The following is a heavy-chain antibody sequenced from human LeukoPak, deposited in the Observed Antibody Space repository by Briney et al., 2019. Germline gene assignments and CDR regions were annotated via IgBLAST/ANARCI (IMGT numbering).Heavy chain of an antibody. CDR2: IRSKAYGGTT. V-gene: IGHV3-49*04. CDR3: TRPVWFGELSSYYYYGMDV. CDR1: GFTFGDYA. D-gene: IGHD3-10*01. Sequence: GGSLRLSCTASGFTFGDYAMSWVRQAPGKGRGWVGFIRSKAYGGTTEYAASVKRRFTISRDDHKSIAYLQMNSLQTEDPAVYYCTRPVWFGELSSYYYYGMDVWGQGTTVTVSS. J-gene: IGHJ6*02.